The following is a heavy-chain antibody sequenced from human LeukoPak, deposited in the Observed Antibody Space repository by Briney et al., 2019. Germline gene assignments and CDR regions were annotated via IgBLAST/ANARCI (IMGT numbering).Heavy chain of an antibody. CDR1: GYSFTSYW. CDR3: ARQSSSSGQWGFHP. V-gene: IGHV5-51*01. Sequence: GASLQISCKGSGYSFTSYWIGWVRQMPGKGLEWMGIIYPGDSDTRYSPSFQGQVTISDDKSISTAYLQWSSLKASDTAMYYCARQSSSSGQWGFHPWGEGTLVTVSS. D-gene: IGHD6-13*01. CDR2: IYPGDSDT. J-gene: IGHJ5*02.